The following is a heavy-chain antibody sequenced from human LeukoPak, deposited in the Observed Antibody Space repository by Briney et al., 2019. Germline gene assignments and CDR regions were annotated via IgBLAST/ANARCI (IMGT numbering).Heavy chain of an antibody. D-gene: IGHD2-21*01. CDR2: LYYNGNT. CDR1: GGSISSYY. CDR3: AKVPKGGDGLTSADQIYFDI. V-gene: IGHV4-59*08. Sequence: SETLSLTCTVSGGSISSYYWSWIRQPPGKGLEWIGYLYYNGNTNNNPSPKSRVTMSVDTSNNQFSLRLSSVTAADTAVCYCAKVPKGGDGLTSADQIYFDIWGRGTLVIVSS. J-gene: IGHJ2*01.